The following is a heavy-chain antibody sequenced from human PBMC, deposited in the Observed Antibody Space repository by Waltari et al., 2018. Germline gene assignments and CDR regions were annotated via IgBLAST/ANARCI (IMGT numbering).Heavy chain of an antibody. CDR2: FDPEDGET. CDR1: GYTLTELS. V-gene: IGHV1-24*01. J-gene: IGHJ4*02. D-gene: IGHD2-21*01. Sequence: QVQLVQSGAEVKKPGASVTVSSKVSGYTLTELSMHWVRQAPGKGLEWMGGFDPEDGETIYGQKFQGRVTMTEYTSTDTAYMELSSLRSEDTAVYYCATTRAYCGGDCYKHFDYWGQGTLVTVSS. CDR3: ATTRAYCGGDCYKHFDY.